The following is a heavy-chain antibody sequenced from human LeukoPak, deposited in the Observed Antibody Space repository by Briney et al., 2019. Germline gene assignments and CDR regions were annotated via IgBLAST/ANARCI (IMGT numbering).Heavy chain of an antibody. V-gene: IGHV3-20*04. CDR2: INWNGGGI. CDR3: AGVGWPPARNYFDY. CDR1: GFTFSNAW. J-gene: IGHJ4*02. D-gene: IGHD2-15*01. Sequence: GGSLRLSCAASGFTFSNAWMSWVRQAPGKGLEWVSGINWNGGGIGYADSVKGRFTISRDKAKNSLYLQMNSLRAEDTAVYYCAGVGWPPARNYFDYWGQGTRVTVSS.